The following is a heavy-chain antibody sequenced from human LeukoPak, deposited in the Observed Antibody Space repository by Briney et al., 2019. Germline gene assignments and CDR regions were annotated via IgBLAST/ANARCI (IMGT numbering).Heavy chain of an antibody. CDR3: ARAGYYYGSGSYYYYFDY. D-gene: IGHD3-10*01. CDR2: IIPIFGIA. CDR1: GGTFSSYA. Sequence: SVKASCKASGGTFSSYAISWVRQAPGQGLEWMGRIIPIFGIANYAQKFQGRVTITADKSTSTAYMELSSLRSEDTAVYYCARAGYYYGSGSYYYYFDYWGQGTLVTVSS. J-gene: IGHJ4*02. V-gene: IGHV1-69*04.